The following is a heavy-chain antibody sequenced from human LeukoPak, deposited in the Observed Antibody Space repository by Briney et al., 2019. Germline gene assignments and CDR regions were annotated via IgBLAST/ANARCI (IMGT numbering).Heavy chain of an antibody. D-gene: IGHD3-3*01. Sequence: PGASVKVSCKASGYTFTSNYIHWVRQAPGQGLEWMGWISAYNGNTNYAQKLQGRVTMTTDTSTSTAYMELRSLRSDDTAVYYCARGVLRFLAPFDPWGQGTLVTVSS. V-gene: IGHV1-18*04. CDR1: GYTFTSNY. CDR3: ARGVLRFLAPFDP. J-gene: IGHJ5*02. CDR2: ISAYNGNT.